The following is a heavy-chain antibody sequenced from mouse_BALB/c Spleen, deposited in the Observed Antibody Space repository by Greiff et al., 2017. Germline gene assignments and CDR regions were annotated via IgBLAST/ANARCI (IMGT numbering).Heavy chain of an antibody. CDR2: ISDGGSYT. V-gene: IGHV5-4*02. CDR1: GFTFSDYY. CDR3: AREENYDYFDY. Sequence: EVQRVESGGGLVKPGGSLKLSCAASGFTFSDYYMYWVRQTPEKRLEWVATISDGGSYTYYPDSVKGRFTISRDNAKNNLYLQMSSLKSEDTAMYYCAREENYDYFDYWGQGTTLTVSS. D-gene: IGHD1-1*01. J-gene: IGHJ2*01.